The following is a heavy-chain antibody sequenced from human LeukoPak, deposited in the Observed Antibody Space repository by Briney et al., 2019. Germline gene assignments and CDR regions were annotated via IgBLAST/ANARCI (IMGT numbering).Heavy chain of an antibody. J-gene: IGHJ4*02. CDR1: GITFTSYY. CDR3: ALIAPPHN. V-gene: IGHV1-46*01. Sequence: ASVKVSCKASGITFTSYYIHWVRQAPGRGLEWMGKINPSGTIATYAPKYQGRVTVTKDTSTNTVYMELSSLRSDDTAVYYCALIAPPHNWGQGTLVTVSS. D-gene: IGHD6-13*01. CDR2: INPSGTIA.